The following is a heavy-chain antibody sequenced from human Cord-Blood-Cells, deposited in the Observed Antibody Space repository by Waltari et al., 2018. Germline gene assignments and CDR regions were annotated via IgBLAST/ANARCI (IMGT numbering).Heavy chain of an antibody. CDR1: GFTFSSYA. Sequence: QVQLVESGGGVVQPGGSLRLSCAASGFTFSSYAMPWVLRSPGKWLEWVAFIRYDGSNKYYADSVKGRFTISRDNSKNTLYLQMNSLRAEDTAVYYCAKDFGLCSSTSCYLSAFDIWGQGTMVTVSS. V-gene: IGHV3-30*02. CDR2: IRYDGSNK. J-gene: IGHJ3*02. D-gene: IGHD2-2*01. CDR3: AKDFGLCSSTSCYLSAFDI.